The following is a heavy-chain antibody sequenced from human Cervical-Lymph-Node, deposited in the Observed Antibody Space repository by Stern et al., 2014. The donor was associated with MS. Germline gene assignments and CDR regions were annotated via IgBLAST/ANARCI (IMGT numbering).Heavy chain of an antibody. V-gene: IGHV2-70*15. D-gene: IGHD3-22*01. CDR3: ARTEFDYYDSDGYFQH. J-gene: IGHJ1*01. CDR2: IDWDDDK. Sequence: QVTLRESGPALVKPTQTLTLTCTFSGFSLSTSGMCVSWIRQPPGKALEWLARIDWDDDKYYSTSLKTRLTISKDTSKNQVVLTINNMDPVDTATYYCARTEFDYYDSDGYFQHWGQGTLVTVSS. CDR1: GFSLSTSGMC.